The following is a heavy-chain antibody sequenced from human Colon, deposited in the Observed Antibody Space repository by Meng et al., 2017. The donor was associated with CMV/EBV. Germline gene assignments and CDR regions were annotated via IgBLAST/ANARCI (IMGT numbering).Heavy chain of an antibody. CDR3: AFRHGSGSLDP. CDR2: LIPVLDTA. D-gene: IGHD3-10*01. Sequence: SSVKVSCKASGGTFSRNAVNWVRQAPGQGLEWVGGLIPVLDTANYAQKFLGRVTITADKFTNTAYMELTGLTSDDTAVYYCAFRHGSGSLDPWGQGTPVTVSS. V-gene: IGHV1-69*10. J-gene: IGHJ5*02. CDR1: GGTFSRNA.